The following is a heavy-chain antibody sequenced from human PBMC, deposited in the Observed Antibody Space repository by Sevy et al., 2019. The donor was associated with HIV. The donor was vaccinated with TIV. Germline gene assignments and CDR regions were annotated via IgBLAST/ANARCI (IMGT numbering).Heavy chain of an antibody. V-gene: IGHV3-21*01. D-gene: IGHD4-17*01. CDR1: GFTFSTYS. CDR2: ISFSSNYI. Sequence: GGSLRLSCSASGFTFSTYSMHWVRQAPGKGLEWVSSISFSSNYIYYADSMKGRLTISRDNAKNSLYLQINSLGAEDTAVYYCARGIGTTVTTWDAFDIWGQGTMVTVSS. CDR3: ARGIGTTVTTWDAFDI. J-gene: IGHJ3*02.